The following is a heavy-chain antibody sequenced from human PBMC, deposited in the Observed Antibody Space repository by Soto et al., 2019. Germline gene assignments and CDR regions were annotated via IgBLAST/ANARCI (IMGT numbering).Heavy chain of an antibody. Sequence: QVQLVQSGAEVKKPGSSVKVSCKTSGGTFSAYPFNWVRQAPGQGLEWMGRIIPILDITDYSQNFQGRVTITADKSTNIAYMDLTSLRSEDTAMYFCAKVADSSGSESAFDLWGQGTLITVSS. CDR1: GGTFSAYP. CDR3: AKVADSSGSESAFDL. V-gene: IGHV1-69*02. J-gene: IGHJ3*01. D-gene: IGHD3-22*01. CDR2: IIPILDIT.